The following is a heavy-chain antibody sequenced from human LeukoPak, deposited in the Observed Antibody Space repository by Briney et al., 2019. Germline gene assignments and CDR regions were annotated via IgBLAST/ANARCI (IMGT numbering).Heavy chain of an antibody. D-gene: IGHD2-2*01. CDR3: ARRDIVVVPAAMKVGYYFDY. J-gene: IGHJ4*02. Sequence: SETLSLTCTVSGGSISSYYWSWIRQPAGKGLEWIGRIYTSGSTNYNPSLKSRVTISVDTSKNQFSLKLSSVTAADTAVYYCARRDIVVVPAAMKVGYYFDYWGQGTLVTVSS. CDR2: IYTSGST. CDR1: GGSISSYY. V-gene: IGHV4-4*07.